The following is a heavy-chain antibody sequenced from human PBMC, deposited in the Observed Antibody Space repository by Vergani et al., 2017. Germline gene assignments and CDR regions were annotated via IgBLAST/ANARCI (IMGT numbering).Heavy chain of an antibody. CDR2: IIPISGTA. CDR3: ARAKLPPRYFDWSRLGYFDL. CDR1: GGTFSSYA. V-gene: IGHV1-69*13. D-gene: IGHD3-9*01. J-gene: IGHJ2*01. Sequence: QVQLVQSGAEVKKPGASVKVSCKASGGTFSSYAISWVRQAPGQGLEWMGGIIPISGTANYAQKFQGRVTITADESTSTAYMELSSLRSEDTAVYYCARAKLPPRYFDWSRLGYFDLWGRDTLVTVSS.